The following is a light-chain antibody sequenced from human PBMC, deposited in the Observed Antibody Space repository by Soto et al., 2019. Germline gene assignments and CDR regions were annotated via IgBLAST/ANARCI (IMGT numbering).Light chain of an antibody. J-gene: IGKJ1*01. CDR2: WAS. Sequence: DIVMTQSPDSLAVSLGERATINCTSSQNVLYSSNKNYLAWFQQKPGQPPKLLIYWASTRESGVPDRFSGSGSGTDFTLTISSLQAEDVAVYYCQQYYSTPRTFGQGTKVEIK. V-gene: IGKV4-1*01. CDR1: QNVLYSSNKNY. CDR3: QQYYSTPRT.